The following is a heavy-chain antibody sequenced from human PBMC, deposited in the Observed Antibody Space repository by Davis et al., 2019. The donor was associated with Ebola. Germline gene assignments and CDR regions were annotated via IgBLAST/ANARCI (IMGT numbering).Heavy chain of an antibody. CDR3: VRDSGYYSHDY. CDR2: IIWNGGSV. J-gene: IGHJ4*01. Sequence: PGGSLRLSCEASGFRFGDYGMHWVRQRPGKGLEWVSGIIWNGGSVAYADSVKGRFTISRDNAKNTLSLQMNSLRVEDTAVYYCVRDSGYYSHDYWGHGTLVTVSS. CDR1: GFRFGDYG. V-gene: IGHV3-9*01. D-gene: IGHD5-12*01.